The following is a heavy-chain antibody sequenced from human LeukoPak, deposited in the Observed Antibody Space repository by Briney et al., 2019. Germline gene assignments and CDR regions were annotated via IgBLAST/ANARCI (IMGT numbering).Heavy chain of an antibody. CDR3: AKKEGDTYSSWYMDV. V-gene: IGHV3-74*01. CDR2: INSDETSS. Sequence: GGSLRLSCEASGFTFSIYWMHWVRQVPGQGLVWVSQINSDETSSTYADSVKGRFTISRDNAKNTLYPQMNSLRAEDTAIYYCAKKEGDTYSSWYMDVWGKGTTVTVSS. J-gene: IGHJ6*03. CDR1: GFTFSIYW. D-gene: IGHD2-15*01.